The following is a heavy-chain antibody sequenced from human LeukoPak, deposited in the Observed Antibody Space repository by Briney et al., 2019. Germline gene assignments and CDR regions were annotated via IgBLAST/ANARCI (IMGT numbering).Heavy chain of an antibody. CDR3: ARENLGSSGFSYCYYGMDV. CDR1: GGTFSSYA. J-gene: IGHJ6*02. Sequence: SMKVSCKASGGTFSSYAISWVRQAPGQGLEWMGGTIPIFGTANYAQKFQGRVTITADESTSTAYMELSSLRSEDTAVYYCARENLGSSGFSYCYYGMDVWGQGTTVTVSS. CDR2: TIPIFGTA. V-gene: IGHV1-69*01. D-gene: IGHD6-6*01.